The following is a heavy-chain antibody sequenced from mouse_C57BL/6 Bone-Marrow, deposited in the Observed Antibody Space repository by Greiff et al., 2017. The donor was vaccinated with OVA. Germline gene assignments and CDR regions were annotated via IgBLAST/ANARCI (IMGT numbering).Heavy chain of an antibody. V-gene: IGHV1-15*01. CDR3: TREKKLYYDYSYAMDY. CDR1: GYTFTDYE. J-gene: IGHJ4*01. Sequence: QVQLQQSGAELVRPGASVTLSCKASGYTFTDYEMHWVKQTPVHGLEWIGAIDPETGGTAYNQKFKGKAILTADKSSSTAYMELRSLTSEDSAVYYCTREKKLYYDYSYAMDYWGQGTSVTVSS. D-gene: IGHD2-4*01. CDR2: IDPETGGT.